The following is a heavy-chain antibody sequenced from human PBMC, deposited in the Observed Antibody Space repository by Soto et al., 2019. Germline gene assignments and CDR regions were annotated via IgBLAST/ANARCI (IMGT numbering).Heavy chain of an antibody. CDR1: GGTFSSYA. V-gene: IGHV1-69*13. CDR2: IIPIFGTA. Sequence: SVKVSCKASGGTFSSYAISWVRQAPGQGLEWMGGIIPIFGTANYAQKFQGRVTITADESTSTAYMELSSLRSEDTAVYYCARAPYDSGGPVYDAFDIWGQGTMVTVSS. CDR3: ARAPYDSGGPVYDAFDI. J-gene: IGHJ3*02. D-gene: IGHD3-22*01.